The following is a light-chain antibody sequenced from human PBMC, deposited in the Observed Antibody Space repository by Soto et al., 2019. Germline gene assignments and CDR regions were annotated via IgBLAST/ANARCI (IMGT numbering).Light chain of an antibody. CDR3: QKYNSAPYT. CDR1: QSVSSY. V-gene: IGKV3-11*01. J-gene: IGKJ2*01. Sequence: EIVLTQSPATLSLSPGERATLSCRASQSVSSYLAWYQQKPGQAPRLLIYDASNRATGIPARFSGSGSGTYFTLTISSLQPEDVATYYCQKYNSAPYTFGQGTKLEIK. CDR2: DAS.